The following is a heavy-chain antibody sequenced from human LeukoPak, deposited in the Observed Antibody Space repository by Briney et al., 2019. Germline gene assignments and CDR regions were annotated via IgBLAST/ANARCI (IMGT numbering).Heavy chain of an antibody. CDR3: GRDQTPFY. CDR1: GFPFKKYL. Sequence: GSLELSFAASGFPFKKYLMTVGRQAPGKGLEWVATIKHDGSEDYYLDSVKGRFTISRDNAKSSMWLQMSSLRAEDTAVYYCGRDQTPFYWGQGSLVTVSS. D-gene: IGHD2-15*01. J-gene: IGHJ4*02. CDR2: IKHDGSED. V-gene: IGHV3-7*01.